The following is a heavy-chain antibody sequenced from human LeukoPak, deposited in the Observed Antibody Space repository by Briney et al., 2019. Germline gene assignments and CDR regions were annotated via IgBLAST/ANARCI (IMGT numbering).Heavy chain of an antibody. J-gene: IGHJ4*02. CDR3: ARGNPSLYSSGWYPFGY. CDR2: IYTSGST. D-gene: IGHD6-19*01. V-gene: IGHV4-61*02. Sequence: PSQTLSLTCTVSGGSISSGSYYWSWTRQPAGKGLEWIGRIYTSGSTNYNPSLKSRVTISVDTSKNQFSLKLSSVAAADTALYYCARGNPSLYSSGWYPFGYWGQGTLVTVSS. CDR1: GGSISSGSYY.